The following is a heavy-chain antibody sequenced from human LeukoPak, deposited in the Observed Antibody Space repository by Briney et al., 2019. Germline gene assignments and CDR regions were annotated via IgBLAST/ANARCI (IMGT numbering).Heavy chain of an antibody. Sequence: SETLSLTCSVSGGSVNSLNYYWGWIRQPPGKGLEWIGNIFYNGDTFYAPSLKSRIIISVDASKNQFSLKMTAVTAADTAMYYCARHGVSSYFDFGGQGILVTVSS. J-gene: IGHJ4*02. V-gene: IGHV4-39*01. D-gene: IGHD2-8*01. CDR1: GGSVNSLNYY. CDR3: ARHGVSSYFDF. CDR2: IFYNGDT.